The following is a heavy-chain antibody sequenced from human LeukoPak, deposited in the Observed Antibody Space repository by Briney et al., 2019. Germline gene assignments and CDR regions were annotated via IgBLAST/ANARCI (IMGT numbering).Heavy chain of an antibody. CDR1: GFTFSSYA. D-gene: IGHD2-15*01. CDR2: ISGSGGST. V-gene: IGHV3-23*01. J-gene: IGHJ4*02. Sequence: GESLRLSCAASGFTFSSYAMSWVRQAPGKGQEWVSAISGSGGSTYYADFVKGRFTISRDNSKNTLYLQMNSLRAEDTAVYYCVKTIGYCSGGSCYPFDYWGQGTLVTVSS. CDR3: VKTIGYCSGGSCYPFDY.